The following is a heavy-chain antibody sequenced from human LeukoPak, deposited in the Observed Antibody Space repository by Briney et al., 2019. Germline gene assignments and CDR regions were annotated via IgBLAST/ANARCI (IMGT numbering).Heavy chain of an antibody. CDR1: GYTFTSYY. D-gene: IGHD4-11*01. CDR2: INPSGGST. CDR3: ARESNNYEFDY. J-gene: IGHJ4*02. Sequence: ASVKVSCKASGYTFTSYYMHWVRQAPGQGLEWMGIINPSGGSTSYAQKFQGRVTMTRDMSTSTVYMELSSLRSEDTAVYYCARESNNYEFDYWAREPWSPSPQ. V-gene: IGHV1-46*01.